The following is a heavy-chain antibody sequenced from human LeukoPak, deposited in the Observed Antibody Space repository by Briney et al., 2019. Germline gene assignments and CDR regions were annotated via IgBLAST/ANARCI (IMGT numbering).Heavy chain of an antibody. J-gene: IGHJ4*02. CDR3: ARDAGPGVPGY. D-gene: IGHD1-1*01. Sequence: PGGSLRLSCAASGFTVSSNYMSWVRQAPGKRLEWVSVIYSGGSTYYADSVKGRFTISRDNSKNTLYLQMNSLRAEDTAVYYCARDAGPGVPGYWGQGTLVTVSS. V-gene: IGHV3-53*01. CDR2: IYSGGST. CDR1: GFTVSSNY.